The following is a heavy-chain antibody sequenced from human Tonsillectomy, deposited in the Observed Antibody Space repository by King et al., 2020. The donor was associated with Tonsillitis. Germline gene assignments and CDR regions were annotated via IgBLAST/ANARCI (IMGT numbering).Heavy chain of an antibody. CDR3: ASPNSYYDKRGHDTDY. CDR2: MYSGGNT. V-gene: IGHV3-66*01. Sequence: VQLVESGGGLVQPGGSLRLSCVASGFAISSKYMSWVRQAPGKGLEWVSVMYSGGNTSYADSVRGRFILSRDNSGNTLYLQMNSLRTDDTAVYYCASPNSYYDKRGHDTDYWGQGPWSPFSQ. J-gene: IGHJ4*02. D-gene: IGHD3-16*01. CDR1: GFAISSKY.